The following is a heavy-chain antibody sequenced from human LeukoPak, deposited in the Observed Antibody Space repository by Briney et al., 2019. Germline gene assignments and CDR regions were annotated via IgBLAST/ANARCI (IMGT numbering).Heavy chain of an antibody. CDR2: IYYSGST. J-gene: IGHJ4*02. Sequence: SETLSLTCTVSGGSISSSSYYWGWIRQPPGKGLEWIGSIYYSGSTYYNPSLKSRVTISVDTSKNQFSLKLSSVTAADTAVYYCASASSGWDFDYWGQGTLVTVSS. D-gene: IGHD6-19*01. V-gene: IGHV4-39*07. CDR3: ASASSGWDFDY. CDR1: GGSISSSSYY.